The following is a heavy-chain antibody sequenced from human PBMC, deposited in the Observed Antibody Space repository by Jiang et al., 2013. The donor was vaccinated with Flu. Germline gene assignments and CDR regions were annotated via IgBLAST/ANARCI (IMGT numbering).Heavy chain of an antibody. V-gene: IGHV2-5*02. CDR3: ARSIYYGSGNKFDY. J-gene: IGHJ4*02. D-gene: IGHD3-10*01. CDR2: IFWDDGI. Sequence: SGVGVGWIRQPPGKALECLALIFWDDGIRYSPSLESRLTITKDTSKNQVILTMTNMDPVDTATYFCARSIYYGSGNKFDYWGQGTLVTVSS. CDR1: SGVG.